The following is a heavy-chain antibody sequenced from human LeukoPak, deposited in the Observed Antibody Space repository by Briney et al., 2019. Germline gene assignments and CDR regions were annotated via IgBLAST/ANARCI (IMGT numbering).Heavy chain of an antibody. J-gene: IGHJ4*02. CDR1: GDSVSRNIAA. CDR3: ARAFLYGDTWENTFDY. CDR2: THYRSKWYS. Sequence: SQTLSLTSAISGDSVSRNIAAWNWIRQSPSRGLEWLRRTHYRSKWYSDYAESVKGRITIDPDTSKNHFSLHLKSVTPEDTGVYYCARAFLYGDTWENTFDYWGQGILVTVSS. D-gene: IGHD1-26*01. V-gene: IGHV6-1*01.